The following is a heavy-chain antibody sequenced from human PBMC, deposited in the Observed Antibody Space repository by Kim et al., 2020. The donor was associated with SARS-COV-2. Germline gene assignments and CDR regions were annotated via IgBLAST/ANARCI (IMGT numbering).Heavy chain of an antibody. CDR1: GFTFSTHY. CDR3: AKGWGFDN. D-gene: IGHD3-16*01. J-gene: IGHJ4*02. CDR2: IKADASDE. Sequence: GGSLRLSCEASGFTFSTHYMSWVRQAPGKGLEWVANIKADASDESYADTVKGRFTISRDNARNSLYPQMNNLRVEDTAVYYCAKGWGFDNWGQGTLVTVS. V-gene: IGHV3-7*01.